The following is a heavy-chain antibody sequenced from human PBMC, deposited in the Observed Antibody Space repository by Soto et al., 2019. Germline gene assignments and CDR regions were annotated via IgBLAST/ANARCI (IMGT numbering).Heavy chain of an antibody. CDR1: GGSLTRSSYH. CDR3: ASFLSYYYDSSGNPKDY. Sequence: LETLSLTCTVSGGSLTRSSYHWDWIRQSPRKGLEWIGSIYDSATTYSNPSLKSRLTISLDTSKNQFSLRLRSVTAADTAVYYCASFLSYYYDSSGNPKDYWGQGTLVTVSS. CDR2: IYDSATT. J-gene: IGHJ4*02. D-gene: IGHD3-22*01. V-gene: IGHV4-39*01.